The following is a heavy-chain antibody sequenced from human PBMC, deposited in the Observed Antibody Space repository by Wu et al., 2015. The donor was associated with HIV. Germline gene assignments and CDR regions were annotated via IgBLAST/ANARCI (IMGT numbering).Heavy chain of an antibody. J-gene: IGHJ4*02. CDR3: LTAVDGIVY. CDR2: INPNSGGT. Sequence: QVQLVQSGAEVKKPGASVKVSCKASGYTFTGYYMHWVRQAPGQGLEWMGWINPNSGGTNYAQKFQGRVTMTRDTSISTAYMELSGLTFDDTAMYYCLTAVDGIVYWGQGPLVTVSS. V-gene: IGHV1-2*02. D-gene: IGHD4-11*01. CDR1: GYTFTGYY.